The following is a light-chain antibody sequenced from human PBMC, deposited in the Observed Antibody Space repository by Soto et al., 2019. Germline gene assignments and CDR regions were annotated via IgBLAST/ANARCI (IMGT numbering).Light chain of an antibody. V-gene: IGKV3-11*01. CDR2: GAF. CDR3: QQRNVWPPVT. CDR1: PSVTNF. J-gene: IGKJ5*01. Sequence: IVLTQSAATLSLSPGERATLSCRASPSVTNFLAWYQQKPRQAPRLLVYGAFNRATGIPARFSGSGSGTDFTLTISSLEPEDSAVYYCQQRNVWPPVTFGQGTRLEIK.